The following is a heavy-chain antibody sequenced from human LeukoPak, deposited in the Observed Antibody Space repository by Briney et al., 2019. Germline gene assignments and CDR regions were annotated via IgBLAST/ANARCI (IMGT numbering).Heavy chain of an antibody. J-gene: IGHJ5*02. D-gene: IGHD3-22*01. CDR1: GYSFTSYW. CDR2: IYPGDSDT. CDR3: ARAYYYDDSWFDP. V-gene: IGHV5-51*01. Sequence: PGESLKISCKGSGYSFTSYWIGWVRQMPGKGLEWMGIIYPGDSDTRYSPPFQGQVTISADKSISTAYLQWSSLKASDTAMYYCARAYYYDDSWFDPWGQGTLVTVSS.